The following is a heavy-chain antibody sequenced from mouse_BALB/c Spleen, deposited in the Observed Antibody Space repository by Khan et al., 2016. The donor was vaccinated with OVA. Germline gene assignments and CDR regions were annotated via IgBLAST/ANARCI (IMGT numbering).Heavy chain of an antibody. CDR2: IYPGDGNT. Sequence: QVQLQQSGAELVRPGSSVKISCKASGYEFSNYLMNWVKQGPGQGLEWIGQIYPGDGNTNYNGKFKDKATLTADKSSSTAYMQLSSLKSEDSAVFFCARSGYDYFANWGQGTLVTVSA. CDR1: GYEFSNYL. V-gene: IGHV1-80*01. CDR3: ARSGYDYFAN. D-gene: IGHD2-14*01. J-gene: IGHJ3*01.